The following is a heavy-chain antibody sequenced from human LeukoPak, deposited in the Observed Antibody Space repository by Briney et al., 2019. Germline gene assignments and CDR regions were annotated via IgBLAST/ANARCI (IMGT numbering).Heavy chain of an antibody. J-gene: IGHJ4*02. CDR1: GFTFSSYA. CDR3: AKDRGVVTRYFDY. Sequence: GGSLRLSCATSGFTFSSYAMSWVRQAPGKGPEWVSAISGSGGSTYYADSVKGRFTISRDNSKNTLYLQMNSLRAEDTAVYYCAKDRGVVTRYFDYWGQGTLVTVSS. V-gene: IGHV3-23*01. D-gene: IGHD4-23*01. CDR2: ISGSGGST.